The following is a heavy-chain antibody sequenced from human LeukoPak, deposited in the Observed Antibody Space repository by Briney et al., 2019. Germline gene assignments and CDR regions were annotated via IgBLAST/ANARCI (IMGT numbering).Heavy chain of an antibody. V-gene: IGHV3-74*01. Sequence: GGSLRLSCAASGFTFSSYWMHWVRQVPGKGLVWVTRIHSDGSSTTYADSVKGRFTISRDNAKNTLYLQMNSLRAEDTAVYYCARGYSNFRSGYYYYGMDVWGQGTTVTVSS. CDR1: GFTFSSYW. J-gene: IGHJ6*02. D-gene: IGHD4-11*01. CDR2: IHSDGSST. CDR3: ARGYSNFRSGYYYYGMDV.